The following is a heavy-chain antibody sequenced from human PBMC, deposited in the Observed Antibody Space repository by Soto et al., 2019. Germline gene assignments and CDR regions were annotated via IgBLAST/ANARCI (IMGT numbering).Heavy chain of an antibody. CDR2: INGDGTTT. D-gene: IGHD4-17*01. J-gene: IGHJ4*02. CDR1: GVNVNYYW. V-gene: IGHV3-74*01. Sequence: PGGSLRLSCTVSGVNVNYYWMHWVRQAPGGGLVWVSGINGDGTTTVYADSVKGRFTISRDNAKNTVSLQVDSLRDEDTAVYYCSRATHYGGNSGPANEWGEGTLVTVYS. CDR3: SRATHYGGNSGPANE.